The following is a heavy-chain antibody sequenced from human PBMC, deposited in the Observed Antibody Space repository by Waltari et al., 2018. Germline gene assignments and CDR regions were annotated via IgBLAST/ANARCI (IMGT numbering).Heavy chain of an antibody. D-gene: IGHD5-18*01. CDR3: ARGGPGVQLWTYYFDY. CDR2: IYSGGST. V-gene: IGHV3-53*01. Sequence: EVQLVESGGGLIQPGGSLRRSCAASGFTVSSHYMSWVRQAPGKGLEWVSVIYSGGSTYYANSVKGRFTISRNNSKNTLYLQMNSLRAEDTAVYYCARGGPGVQLWTYYFDYWGQGTLVTVSS. J-gene: IGHJ4*02. CDR1: GFTVSSHY.